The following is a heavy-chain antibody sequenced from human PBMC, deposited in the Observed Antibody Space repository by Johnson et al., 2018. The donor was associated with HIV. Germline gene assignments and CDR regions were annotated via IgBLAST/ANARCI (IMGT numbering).Heavy chain of an antibody. CDR2: ISWNSGSI. Sequence: QVQLVESGGGLVQPGGSLRLSCAASGFTFSNYGMHWVRQTPGKGLEWVSGISWNSGSIGYADSVKGRFTISRDNSKNTLYLQMSSLRPEDTAVYYCAKIGQWRERLDAFDVWGQGTMVTVSS. V-gene: IGHV3-NL1*01. CDR3: AKIGQWRERLDAFDV. J-gene: IGHJ3*01. D-gene: IGHD6-19*01. CDR1: GFTFSNYG.